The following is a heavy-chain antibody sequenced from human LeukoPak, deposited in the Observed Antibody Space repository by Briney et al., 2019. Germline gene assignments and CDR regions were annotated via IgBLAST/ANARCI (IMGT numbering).Heavy chain of an antibody. D-gene: IGHD4-17*01. V-gene: IGHV3-30-3*01. CDR3: AREVIHDYGDYFDY. CDR1: GFTFSSYA. Sequence: GRSLRLSCAASGFTFSSYAMNWVRQAPGKGLEWVAVISYDGSNKYYADSVKGRFTISRDNSKNTLYLQMNSLRAEDTAVYYCAREVIHDYGDYFDYWGQGTLVTVSS. J-gene: IGHJ4*02. CDR2: ISYDGSNK.